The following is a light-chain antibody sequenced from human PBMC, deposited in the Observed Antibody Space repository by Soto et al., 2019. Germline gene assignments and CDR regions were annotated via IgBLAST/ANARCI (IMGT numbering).Light chain of an antibody. CDR2: DAS. CDR1: QSVSTS. V-gene: IGKV3-11*01. Sequence: EVVLTQSPDTLSLSPGDRATLSCRASQSVSTSLGWYQQKFGQAPRLLIYDASKRATGNPARFSGSGSGTALTRTISILEPQAFAVSNCQQRSYRPPGYAFGQGIRLEI. J-gene: IGKJ2*01. CDR3: QQRSYRPPGYA.